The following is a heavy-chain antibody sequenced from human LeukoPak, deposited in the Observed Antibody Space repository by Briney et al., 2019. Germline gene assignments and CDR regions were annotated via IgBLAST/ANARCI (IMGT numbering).Heavy chain of an antibody. CDR1: GFTFGDYA. V-gene: IGHV3-49*03. CDR2: IRSKAYGRTT. Sequence: PGGSLRLSCTASGFTFGDYAMSWFRQAPGKGLEWVGFIRSKAYGRTTEYAASVKGRFTISRDDSKSIAYLQMNSLKTEDTAVYYCTRHNYVWGSYSDYWGQGTLVTVSS. J-gene: IGHJ4*02. D-gene: IGHD3-16*01. CDR3: TRHNYVWGSYSDY.